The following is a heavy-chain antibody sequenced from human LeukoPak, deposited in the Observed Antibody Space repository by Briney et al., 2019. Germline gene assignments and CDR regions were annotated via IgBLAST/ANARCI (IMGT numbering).Heavy chain of an antibody. D-gene: IGHD2-2*01. Sequence: ASVKVSCKASGYTFTSYAMNWVRQAPGQGLEWMGWINTNTGNPTYAQGFTGRFVFSLDTSVSTAYLQISSLKAEDTAVYYCAGFQLLPYYYYGMDVWGQGTTVTVSS. J-gene: IGHJ6*02. CDR1: GYTFTSYA. V-gene: IGHV7-4-1*02. CDR2: INTNTGNP. CDR3: AGFQLLPYYYYGMDV.